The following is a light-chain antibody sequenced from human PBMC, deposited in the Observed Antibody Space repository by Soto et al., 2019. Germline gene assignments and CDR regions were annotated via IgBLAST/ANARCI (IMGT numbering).Light chain of an antibody. J-gene: IGKJ1*01. CDR1: QSVSSSY. CDR2: GAS. CDR3: QQYGSSPPT. V-gene: IGKV3-20*01. Sequence: EIVLTQSPGTLSLSPGERATLSCRASQSVSSSYLAWYQQKPGQAPRLLIYGASSRATGIPDSFSGSGSGTDFSLTFSTLEPEDFAVDYCQQYGSSPPTFGQGTKVEIK.